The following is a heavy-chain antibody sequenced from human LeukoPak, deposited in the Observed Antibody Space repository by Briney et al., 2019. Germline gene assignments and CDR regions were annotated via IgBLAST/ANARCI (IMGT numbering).Heavy chain of an antibody. Sequence: GASVNVSCKVSGYTLTELSMHWVRQAPGKGLEWMGGFDPEDGETIYAQKFQGRVTMTEDTSTDTAYMELSSLRSEDTAVYYCATYYVLRYFDWLLNNWFDPWGQGTLVTVSS. D-gene: IGHD3-9*01. CDR2: FDPEDGET. CDR1: GYTLTELS. J-gene: IGHJ5*02. CDR3: ATYYVLRYFDWLLNNWFDP. V-gene: IGHV1-24*01.